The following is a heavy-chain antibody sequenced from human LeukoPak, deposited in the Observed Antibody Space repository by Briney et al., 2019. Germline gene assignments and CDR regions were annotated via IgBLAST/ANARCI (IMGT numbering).Heavy chain of an antibody. J-gene: IGHJ5*02. CDR1: GYTFTSYA. V-gene: IGHV1-3*01. D-gene: IGHD6-13*01. CDR3: ACASSWYPGWFDP. CDR2: INAGNGNT. Sequence: GASVKVSCKASGYTFTSYAMHWVRQAPGQRLEWMGWINAGNGNTKYSQKFQGRVTITRDTSASTAYMELSSLRSEDTAVYYCACASSWYPGWFDPWGQGTLVTVSS.